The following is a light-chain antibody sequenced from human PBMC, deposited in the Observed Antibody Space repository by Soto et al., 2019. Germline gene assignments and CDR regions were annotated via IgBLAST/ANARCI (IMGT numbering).Light chain of an antibody. CDR2: DAS. V-gene: IGKV1-33*01. CDR1: QDISNY. CDR3: QQYDNLQT. Sequence: DIQTTQSPSSLSASVGDRVTITCQASQDISNYLNWYQQKPGKAPKLLIYDASNLETGVPSRFSGSGSGTDFTFTISSLQPEDIATYYCQQYDNLQTFGGGTKVEIK. J-gene: IGKJ4*01.